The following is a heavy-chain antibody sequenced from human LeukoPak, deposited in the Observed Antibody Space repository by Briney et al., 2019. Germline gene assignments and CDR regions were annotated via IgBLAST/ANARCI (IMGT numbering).Heavy chain of an antibody. CDR2: IFHSGST. CDR1: GGSISSSNW. Sequence: SETLSLTCAVSGGSISSSNWWSWVRQPPGKGLEWIGEIFHSGSTYYNPSLKSRVTISVDTSKNQFSLKLSSVTAADTAVYYCARKEGGQLVNTRRWFDPWGQGTLVTVSS. J-gene: IGHJ5*02. CDR3: ARKEGGQLVNTRRWFDP. D-gene: IGHD6-13*01. V-gene: IGHV4-4*02.